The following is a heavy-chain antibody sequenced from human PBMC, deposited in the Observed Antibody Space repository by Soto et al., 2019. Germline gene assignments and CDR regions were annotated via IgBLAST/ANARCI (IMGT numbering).Heavy chain of an antibody. CDR3: AKWSGSGDF. Sequence: GSLKLSGEASGFDFSSYSITWVRQAPGKGLEYVSGITRSADLSFYADSVRGRFTVSRDNFKNTAYLEMNNLRVEDTAVYYCAKWSGSGDFWGQGTMVTV. V-gene: IGHV3-23*01. D-gene: IGHD6-25*01. CDR1: GFDFSSYS. J-gene: IGHJ4*02. CDR2: ITRSADLS.